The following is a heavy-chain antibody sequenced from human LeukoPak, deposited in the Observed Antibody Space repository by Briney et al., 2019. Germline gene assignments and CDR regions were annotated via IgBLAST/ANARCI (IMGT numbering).Heavy chain of an antibody. V-gene: IGHV4-59*01. D-gene: IGHD2-15*01. CDR2: IYYSGST. J-gene: IGHJ4*02. CDR1: GGSISSYY. Sequence: PSETLSLTCTVSGGSISSYYWSWIRQPPGKGLESIGYIYYSGSTNYNPSLKSRVTISVDTSKNQFSLKLSSVTATDTAVYYCARDTRGYCSGGSCSMFDYWGQGTLVTVSS. CDR3: ARDTRGYCSGGSCSMFDY.